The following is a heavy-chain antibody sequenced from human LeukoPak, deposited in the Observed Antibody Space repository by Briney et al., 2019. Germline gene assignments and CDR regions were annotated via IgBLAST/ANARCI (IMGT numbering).Heavy chain of an antibody. V-gene: IGHV5-51*01. J-gene: IGHJ4*02. Sequence: GESLKISCKGSGYNFANYWIAWVRQMPGKGLEWMGIIYPGDSDTRYSPSFQGQVTISSDKSISTAYLQWSSLKASDTAMYYCARLDSSSWSLHFDYWGQGTLVTVSS. CDR3: ARLDSSSWSLHFDY. CDR2: IYPGDSDT. CDR1: GYNFANYW. D-gene: IGHD6-13*01.